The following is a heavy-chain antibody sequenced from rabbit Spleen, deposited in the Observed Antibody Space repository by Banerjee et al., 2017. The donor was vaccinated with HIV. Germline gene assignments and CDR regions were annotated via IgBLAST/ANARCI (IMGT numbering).Heavy chain of an antibody. CDR1: GFSFSAKYY. D-gene: IGHD6-1*01. CDR3: ARNGGMLDYKL. CDR2: IYGGSLLTT. J-gene: IGHJ4*01. V-gene: IGHV1S40*01. Sequence: QSLEESGGDLVKPGASLTLTCTASGFSFSAKYYMCWVRQAPGKGLQWIACIYGGSLLTTYYATWAKGRFTISKTSSTTVTLQMTSLTAADTATYFCARNGGMLDYKLWGPGTLVTVS.